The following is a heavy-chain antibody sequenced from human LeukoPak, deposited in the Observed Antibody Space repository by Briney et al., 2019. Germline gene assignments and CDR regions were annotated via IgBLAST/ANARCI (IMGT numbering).Heavy chain of an antibody. CDR2: IYYSGST. Sequence: SETLSLTCTVSGGSISSYYWSWIRQPPGKGLEWIGYIYYSGSTNYNPSLKGRVTISVDTSKNQFSLKLSSVTAADTAVYYCARGSMVRGVTGLYYYYMDVWGKGTTVTVSS. V-gene: IGHV4-59*01. J-gene: IGHJ6*03. CDR3: ARGSMVRGVTGLYYYYMDV. CDR1: GGSISSYY. D-gene: IGHD3-10*01.